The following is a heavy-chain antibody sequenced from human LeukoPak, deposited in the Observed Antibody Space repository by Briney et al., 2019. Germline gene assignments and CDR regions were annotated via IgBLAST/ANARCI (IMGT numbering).Heavy chain of an antibody. CDR1: GYTFSTYG. V-gene: IGHV1-2*02. CDR3: ARDLYYYGSGSSPFDY. Sequence: ASVKVSCKASGYTFSTYGISWVRQAPGQGLEWMGWINPNSGGTNYAQKFQGRVTMTRDTSISTAYMELSRLRSDDTAVYYCARDLYYYGSGSSPFDYWGQGTLVTVSS. J-gene: IGHJ4*02. CDR2: INPNSGGT. D-gene: IGHD3-10*01.